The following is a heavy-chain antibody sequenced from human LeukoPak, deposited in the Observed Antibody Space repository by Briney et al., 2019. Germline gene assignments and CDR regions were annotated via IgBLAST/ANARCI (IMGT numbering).Heavy chain of an antibody. CDR1: GYTFTCYY. CDR3: ARVPLHGDRDY. V-gene: IGHV1-18*04. Sequence: ASVKVSCKASGYTFTCYYMHWVRQPPGQGLEWMGWISGYNGNTNYAQKLQGRVTMTTDTSTSTAYMELRSLRSDDTAVYYCARVPLHGDRDYWGQGTLVTVSS. D-gene: IGHD4-17*01. J-gene: IGHJ4*02. CDR2: ISGYNGNT.